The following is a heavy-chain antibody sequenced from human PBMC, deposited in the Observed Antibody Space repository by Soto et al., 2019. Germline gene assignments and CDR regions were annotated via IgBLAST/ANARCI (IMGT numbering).Heavy chain of an antibody. V-gene: IGHV1-69*01. CDR1: GGTFSSYA. J-gene: IGHJ6*02. CDR2: IIPIFGTA. D-gene: IGHD2-2*01. CDR3: ARGIVVVPAAMKPYYYYYYGMDV. Sequence: QVQLVQSGAEVKKPGSSVKVSCKASGGTFSSYAISWVRQAPGQELEWMGGIIPIFGTANYAQKFQGRVTITADESTSTAYMELSSLRSEDTAVYYCARGIVVVPAAMKPYYYYYYGMDVWGQGTTVTVSS.